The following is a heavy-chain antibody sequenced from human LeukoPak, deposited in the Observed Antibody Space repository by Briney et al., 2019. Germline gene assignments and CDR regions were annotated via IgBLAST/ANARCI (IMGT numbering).Heavy chain of an antibody. J-gene: IGHJ5*02. CDR3: ARRLTQYDCFDP. D-gene: IGHD2-2*01. CDR2: TYYRSTWYN. CDR1: GDSVSSNSVS. Sequence: SQTLSLTCAISGDSVSSNSVSWHWIRQSPSRGLEWLGRTYYRSTWYNDYAVSVRGRITVNPDTSKNQFSLHLNSVTPEDTAVYYCARRLTQYDCFDPWGQGILVTVSS. V-gene: IGHV6-1*01.